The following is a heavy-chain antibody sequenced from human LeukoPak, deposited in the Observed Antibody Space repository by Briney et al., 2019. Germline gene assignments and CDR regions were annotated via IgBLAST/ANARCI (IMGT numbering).Heavy chain of an antibody. J-gene: IGHJ4*02. D-gene: IGHD4-23*01. Sequence: SETLSLTCTVSGYSISSGYYWGWIRQPPGKGLEWIGSIYHSRSTYYNPSLKSRVTISVDTSKNQFSLKLSSVTVADTAVYYCARTRDYGGVFDYWGQGTLVTVSS. CDR2: IYHSRST. V-gene: IGHV4-38-2*02. CDR3: ARTRDYGGVFDY. CDR1: GYSISSGYY.